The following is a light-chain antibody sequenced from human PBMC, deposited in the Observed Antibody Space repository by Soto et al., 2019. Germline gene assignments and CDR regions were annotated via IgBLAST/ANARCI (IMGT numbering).Light chain of an antibody. CDR1: SNVVGGYAY. Sequence: QSVMTQPASVSGSPGQSITISCTGTSNVVGGYAYVSWYQQYPGKAPKSMISEVSNRPSGVSHRFSGSRSGNTASLTISGLQSEDEADYHCCSYTGNTTPVFGGGTKLTVL. V-gene: IGLV2-14*01. CDR3: CSYTGNTTPV. CDR2: EVS. J-gene: IGLJ3*02.